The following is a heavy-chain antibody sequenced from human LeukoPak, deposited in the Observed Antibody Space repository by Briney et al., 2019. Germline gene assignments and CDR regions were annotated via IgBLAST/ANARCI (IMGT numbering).Heavy chain of an antibody. V-gene: IGHV3-30*18. Sequence: PGGSLRLSCATSGFIFSSYGMHWVRQAPGKGLEWVALISYDGNNKYYGESVKGRFSVSRDNSKKMLYLQMNSLTTDDTAVYYCAKGYYDSSGPRGAWGQGTLVTVS. J-gene: IGHJ4*02. CDR1: GFIFSSYG. CDR3: AKGYYDSSGPRGA. D-gene: IGHD3-22*01. CDR2: ISYDGNNK.